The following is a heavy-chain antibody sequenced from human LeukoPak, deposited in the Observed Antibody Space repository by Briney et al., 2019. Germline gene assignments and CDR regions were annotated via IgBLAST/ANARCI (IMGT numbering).Heavy chain of an antibody. CDR3: ARVGISAPEDWFDP. D-gene: IGHD1-26*01. Sequence: ASVKVSCKASGYPFTSYGISWVRQAPGQGLEWMGWISAYNGNTNYAQKLQGRVTMTTDTSTSTAYMELSSLRSDDTAVYYCARVGISAPEDWFDPCGQGTLVTVSS. CDR1: GYPFTSYG. CDR2: ISAYNGNT. J-gene: IGHJ5*02. V-gene: IGHV1-18*01.